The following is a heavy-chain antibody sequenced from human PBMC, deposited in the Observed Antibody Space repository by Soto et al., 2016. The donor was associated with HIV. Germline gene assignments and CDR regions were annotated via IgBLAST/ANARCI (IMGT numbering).Heavy chain of an antibody. Sequence: EVQLLESGGGLVQPGGSLRLSCAASGFTFSSYAMSWVRQAPGKGLEWVSAISGSGGSTYYADSVKGRFTISRDNSKNTLYLQMNSLRAEDTAVYYCAKGQALLSSGWFGNWFDPWGQGTLVTVSS. V-gene: IGHV3-23*01. CDR2: ISGSGGST. CDR1: GFTFSSYA. J-gene: IGHJ5*02. CDR3: AKGQALLSSGWFGNWFDP. D-gene: IGHD6-19*01.